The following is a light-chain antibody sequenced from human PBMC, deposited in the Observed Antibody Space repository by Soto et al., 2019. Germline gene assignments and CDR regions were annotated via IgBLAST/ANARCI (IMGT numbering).Light chain of an antibody. J-gene: IGKJ4*01. Sequence: DIQMTQSPSSLSASVGDRVTITCRASPSISTYLNWYHQKPGKAPKLLIYAASSLQSGVPSRFSGSGYGTEFTLTISSLQSEDFAVYNCQQYNGWPLTFGGGTKVDIK. CDR1: PSISTY. CDR2: AAS. V-gene: IGKV1-39*01. CDR3: QQYNGWPLT.